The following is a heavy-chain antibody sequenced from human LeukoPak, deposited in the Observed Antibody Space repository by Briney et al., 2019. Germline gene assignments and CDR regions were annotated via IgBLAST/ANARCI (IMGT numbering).Heavy chain of an antibody. V-gene: IGHV3-23*01. CDR1: GFTFSNVW. CDR2: ISGSDGST. J-gene: IGHJ4*02. CDR3: AKYSENYLDY. Sequence: GGSLRLSCAASGFTFSNVWMSWVRQAPGKGLQWVSAISGSDGSTYYADSVKGRFTISRDNSKNTLYLQMNSLRAEDTAVYYCAKYSENYLDYWGQGTLVTVSS. D-gene: IGHD1-26*01.